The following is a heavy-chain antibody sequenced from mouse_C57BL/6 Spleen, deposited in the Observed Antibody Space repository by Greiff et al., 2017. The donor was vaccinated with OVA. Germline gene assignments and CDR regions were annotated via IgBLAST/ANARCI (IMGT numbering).Heavy chain of an antibody. CDR2: IRSKSSNYAT. Sequence: DVMLVESGGGLVQPKGSLKLSCAASGFTFNTYAMHWVRQAPGKGLEWVARIRSKSSNYATYYADSVKDRFTISRDDSQSMLYLQMNNLKTEDTAMYYCVRGGFYYGSYWYFDVWGTGTTVTVSS. D-gene: IGHD1-1*01. CDR1: GFTFNTYA. J-gene: IGHJ1*03. V-gene: IGHV10-3*01. CDR3: VRGGFYYGSYWYFDV.